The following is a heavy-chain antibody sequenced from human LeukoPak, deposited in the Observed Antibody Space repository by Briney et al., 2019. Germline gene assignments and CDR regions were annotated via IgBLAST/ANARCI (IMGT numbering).Heavy chain of an antibody. CDR2: ISGSGGST. V-gene: IGHV3-23*01. J-gene: IGHJ4*02. D-gene: IGHD4-17*01. Sequence: PGGSLRLSCAASGFTFSSYVMSWVRQAPGKGLEWVSAISGSGGSTYYADSVKGRFTISRDNSKNTLYLQMNSLRAEDTAVYYCAKVYSRTTVTFFDYWGQGTLVTVSS. CDR3: AKVYSRTTVTFFDY. CDR1: GFTFSSYV.